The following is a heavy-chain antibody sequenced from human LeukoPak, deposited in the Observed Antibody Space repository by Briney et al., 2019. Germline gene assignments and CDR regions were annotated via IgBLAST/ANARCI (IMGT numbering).Heavy chain of an antibody. D-gene: IGHD3-16*02. V-gene: IGHV3-7*01. J-gene: IGHJ4*02. CDR3: AREPLAFGGVIEYPEPADY. CDR1: GFTFSSYW. Sequence: HSGGSLRLSCAASGFTFSSYWMSWVRQAPGKGLEWVANIKQDGSEKYYVDSVKGRFTISRDNAKNSLYLQMNSLRAEDTAVYYCAREPLAFGGVIEYPEPADYWGQGTLVTVSS. CDR2: IKQDGSEK.